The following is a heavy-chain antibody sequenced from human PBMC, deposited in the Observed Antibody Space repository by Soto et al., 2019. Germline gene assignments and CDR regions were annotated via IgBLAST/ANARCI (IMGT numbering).Heavy chain of an antibody. Sequence: SVTQRLSYAVDEGSFIGHYWSWIRQPPGKGLEWIGEINHSGSTNYNPSLKSRVTISVDTSKNQFSLELTSVTAADTTVYYCARGLHHGHYNEPDFDYWGQGTLVTVTP. CDR1: EGSFIGHY. V-gene: IGHV4-34*01. J-gene: IGHJ4*02. D-gene: IGHD4-17*01. CDR3: ARGLHHGHYNEPDFDY. CDR2: INHSGST.